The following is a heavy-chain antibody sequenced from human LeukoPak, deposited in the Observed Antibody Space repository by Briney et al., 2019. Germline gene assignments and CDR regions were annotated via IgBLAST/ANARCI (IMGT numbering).Heavy chain of an antibody. Sequence: GGSLRLSCVGSGFTFSSYEMNWVRQAPGKGLEWVSYISSGGSTIYYADSVKGRFTISRDNAKNSLYLRMISLRAEDTAVYYCARGGTWNSGFDCWGQGTLVTVSS. CDR1: GFTFSSYE. D-gene: IGHD1-7*01. V-gene: IGHV3-48*03. J-gene: IGHJ4*02. CDR2: ISSGGSTI. CDR3: ARGGTWNSGFDC.